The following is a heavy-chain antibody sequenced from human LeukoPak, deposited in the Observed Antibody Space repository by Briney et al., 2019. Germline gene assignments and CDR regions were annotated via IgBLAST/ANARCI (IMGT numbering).Heavy chain of an antibody. CDR1: GFMFSSYE. J-gene: IGHJ3*02. Sequence: GGSLRLSCVASGFMFSSYEMNWVRQSPGKGLEWLANIKEDGSGKVYVDSVKGRFTISRDNAKNSLYLQMNTLRVDDSAVYYCARDPYSGKYGAFDIWGQGTMVTISS. CDR2: IKEDGSGK. CDR3: ARDPYSGKYGAFDI. V-gene: IGHV3-7*01. D-gene: IGHD1-26*01.